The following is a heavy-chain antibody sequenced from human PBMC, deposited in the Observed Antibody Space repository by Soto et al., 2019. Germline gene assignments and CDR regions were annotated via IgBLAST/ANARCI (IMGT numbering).Heavy chain of an antibody. CDR3: ARLFYGDYSPNWFDP. V-gene: IGHV4-30-4*01. J-gene: IGHJ5*02. Sequence: SETLSLTCTVSGGXISSGDYYWSWIRQPPGKGLEWIGYIYYSGSTYYNPSLKSRVTISVDTSKNQFSLKLSSVTAADTAVYYCARLFYGDYSPNWFDPWGQGTLVTVSS. CDR1: GGXISSGDYY. CDR2: IYYSGST. D-gene: IGHD4-17*01.